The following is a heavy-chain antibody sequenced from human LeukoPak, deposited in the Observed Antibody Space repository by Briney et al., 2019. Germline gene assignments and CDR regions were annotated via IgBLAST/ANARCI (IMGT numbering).Heavy chain of an antibody. V-gene: IGHV3-43*01. CDR2: ISWDGGST. CDR3: AKDIFSYGDGSYYMDV. Sequence: GGSLRLSCAASGFTLDDYTMHWVRQAPGKGLEWVSLISWDGGSTYYADSVKGRFTISRDNSKNSLYLQMNSLRTEDTALYYCAKDIFSYGDGSYYMDVWGKGTTVTVSS. J-gene: IGHJ6*03. D-gene: IGHD3-10*01. CDR1: GFTLDDYT.